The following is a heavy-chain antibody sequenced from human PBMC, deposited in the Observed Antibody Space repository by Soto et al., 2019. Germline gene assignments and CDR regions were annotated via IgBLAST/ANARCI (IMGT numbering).Heavy chain of an antibody. J-gene: IGHJ4*02. CDR2: IYYSGST. Sequence: QVQLQESGPGLVKPSGTLSLTCAVSGGSISSSNWWSWVRQPPGKGLEWIGYIYYSGSTYYNPSLKSRVTISVDTSKNQFSLKLSSVTAADTAVYYCARQYSSSSPFDYWGQGTLVTVSS. CDR3: ARQYSSSSPFDY. V-gene: IGHV4-4*02. D-gene: IGHD6-6*01. CDR1: GGSISSSNW.